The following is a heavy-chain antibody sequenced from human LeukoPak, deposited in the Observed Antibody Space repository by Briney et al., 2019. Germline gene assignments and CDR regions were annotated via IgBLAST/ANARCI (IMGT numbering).Heavy chain of an antibody. CDR1: GYSFTSYW. Sequence: RGESLKISCKGSGYSFTSYWIGWVRQMPGKGLEWTGIIYPGDSDTRYSPSFKGQVTISADKSISTAYLQWSSLKASDTAMYYCARRAGYYTGSYYYYMDVWGKGTTVTVSS. J-gene: IGHJ6*03. V-gene: IGHV5-51*01. D-gene: IGHD3/OR15-3a*01. CDR3: ARRAGYYTGSYYYYMDV. CDR2: IYPGDSDT.